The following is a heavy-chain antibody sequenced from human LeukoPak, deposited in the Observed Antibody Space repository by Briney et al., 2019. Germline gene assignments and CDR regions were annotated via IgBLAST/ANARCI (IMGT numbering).Heavy chain of an antibody. CDR1: GYTFTGSY. D-gene: IGHD3-10*01. J-gene: IGHJ4*02. Sequence: EASVKVSCKASGYTFTGSYIHWVRQATGQGLEWMGWMNPNSGNTGYAQKFQGRVTMTRNTSMSTAYMELNSLRSEDTAVYYCARANYYGSGKKDLDYWGQGTLVTVSS. CDR3: ARANYYGSGKKDLDY. CDR2: MNPNSGNT. V-gene: IGHV1-8*02.